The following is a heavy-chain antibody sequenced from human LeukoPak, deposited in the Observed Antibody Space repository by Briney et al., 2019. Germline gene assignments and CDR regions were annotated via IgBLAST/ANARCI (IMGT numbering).Heavy chain of an antibody. CDR3: AKDSISSSWYIDY. Sequence: PGGSLRLSCAASGFLFSAFGIHWVRQAPGRGLEGVAVIWHDGSNQYYADSVKGRFTISRDNSKNTLYLQMTSLRADDTAVYYCAKDSISSSWYIDYWGQGTLVTVSS. D-gene: IGHD6-13*01. CDR1: GFLFSAFG. CDR2: IWHDGSNQ. V-gene: IGHV3-33*06. J-gene: IGHJ4*02.